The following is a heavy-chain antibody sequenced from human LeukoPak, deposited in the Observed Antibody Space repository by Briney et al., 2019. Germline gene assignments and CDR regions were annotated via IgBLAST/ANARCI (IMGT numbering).Heavy chain of an antibody. D-gene: IGHD3-22*01. CDR1: GITLSNYA. V-gene: IGHV3-74*01. Sequence: GGSLRLSCAVSGITLSNYAMSWVRQAPGKGLVWVSRINSDGSSTSYADSVKGRFTISRDNAKNTLYLQMNSLRAEDTAVYYCARARHDSSGYPYFQHWGQGTLVTVSS. CDR3: ARARHDSSGYPYFQH. CDR2: INSDGSST. J-gene: IGHJ1*01.